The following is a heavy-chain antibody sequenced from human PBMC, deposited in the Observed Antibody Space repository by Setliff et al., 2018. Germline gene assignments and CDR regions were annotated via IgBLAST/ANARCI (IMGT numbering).Heavy chain of an antibody. V-gene: IGHV4-59*01. CDR2: IYNSGST. D-gene: IGHD2-15*01. CDR3: ARGCAAGACYSDYYYYMDV. CDR1: GGSISSYY. Sequence: ETLSLTCTVSGGSISSYYWSWIRQPPGKGLEWIGYIYNSGSTNYNPSLKSRVTISVDTSKNQFSLKLKSVTAADTAMYYCARGCAAGACYSDYYYYMDVWGKGTTVTVSS. J-gene: IGHJ6*03.